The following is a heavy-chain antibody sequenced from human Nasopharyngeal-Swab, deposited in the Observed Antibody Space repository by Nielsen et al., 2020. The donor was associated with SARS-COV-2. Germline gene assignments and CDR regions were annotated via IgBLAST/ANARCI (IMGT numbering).Heavy chain of an antibody. D-gene: IGHD6-13*01. Sequence: GGSLRLSCAASGFTFSSYSMNWVCQAPGKGLEWVSSISSSSSYIYYADSVKGRFTISRDNAKNSLYLQMNSLRAEDTAVYYCARDPGIAAAGTFDYWGQGTLVTVSS. J-gene: IGHJ4*02. V-gene: IGHV3-21*01. CDR2: ISSSSSYI. CDR3: ARDPGIAAAGTFDY. CDR1: GFTFSSYS.